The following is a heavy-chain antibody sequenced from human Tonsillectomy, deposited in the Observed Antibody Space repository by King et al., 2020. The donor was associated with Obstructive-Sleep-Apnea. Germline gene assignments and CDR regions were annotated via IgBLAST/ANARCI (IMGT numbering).Heavy chain of an antibody. Sequence: LQLQESGPGLVKPSETLSLTCTVSGGSISSSSYYWGWIRQPPGKGLEWIGRIYYNWGTYNNPSLKRRVTISVNTSKNQISLRLSSVTAADTAVYYCARAVRSGSYYPDFDYWGQGTLVTVSS. J-gene: IGHJ4*02. CDR1: GGSISSSSYY. CDR2: IYYNWGT. CDR3: ARAVRSGSYYPDFDY. D-gene: IGHD1-26*01. V-gene: IGHV4-39*07.